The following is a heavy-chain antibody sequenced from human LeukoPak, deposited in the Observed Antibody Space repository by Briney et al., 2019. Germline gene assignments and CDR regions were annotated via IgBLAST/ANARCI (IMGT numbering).Heavy chain of an antibody. CDR1: GFTFSSYS. Sequence: GGSLRLSCAASGFTFSSYSMNWVRQGPGKGLEWVSSISSSSSYIYYADSVKGRFTISRDNAKNSLYLQMNSLRADDTAVCYCARDQSPSGIVVVPAADYWGQGTLVTVSS. D-gene: IGHD2-2*01. V-gene: IGHV3-21*01. CDR3: ARDQSPSGIVVVPAADY. J-gene: IGHJ4*02. CDR2: ISSSSSYI.